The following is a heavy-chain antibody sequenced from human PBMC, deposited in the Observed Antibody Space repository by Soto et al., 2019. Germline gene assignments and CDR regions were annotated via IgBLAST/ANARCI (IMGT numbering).Heavy chain of an antibody. CDR3: ARSPCSSTSCYWFDP. D-gene: IGHD2-2*01. CDR1: GGSISSSSYY. J-gene: IGHJ5*02. CDR2: IYYSGST. V-gene: IGHV4-39*07. Sequence: LETLSLTCTVSGGSISSSSYYWGWIRQPPGKGLEGIGSIYYSGSTYYNPSLKSRVTISVDTSKNQFSLKLSSVTAADTAVYYCARSPCSSTSCYWFDPWGQGTLVTVSS.